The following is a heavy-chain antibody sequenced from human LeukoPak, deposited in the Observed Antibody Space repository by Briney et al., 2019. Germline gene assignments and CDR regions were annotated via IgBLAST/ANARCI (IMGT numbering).Heavy chain of an antibody. D-gene: IGHD1-26*01. J-gene: IGHJ4*02. CDR1: GFTFSSDS. CDR2: ISSSSSTI. V-gene: IGHV3-48*04. CDR3: ARDRGGSFSAIEY. Sequence: GGSLRLSCAASGFTFSSDSMTWVRQAPGKGLEWVAFISSSSSTIYYADSVKGRFITSRDNAKNLLYLQMNSLRVEDTAVYYCARDRGGSFSAIEYWGQGPLVTVSS.